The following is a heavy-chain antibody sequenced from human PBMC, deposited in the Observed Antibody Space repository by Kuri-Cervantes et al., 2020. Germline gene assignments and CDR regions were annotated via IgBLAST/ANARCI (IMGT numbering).Heavy chain of an antibody. Sequence: SVKVSCKASGGTFSSYAISWVRQAPGQGLEWMGGIIPIFGTANYAQKFQGRVTITADKSTSTAYMELSSLRSEDTAVYYCARDSDIVVVPAANHDAFDIWGQGTMVTVSS. CDR2: IIPIFGTA. V-gene: IGHV1-69*06. D-gene: IGHD2-2*01. CDR3: ARDSDIVVVPAANHDAFDI. CDR1: GGTFSSYA. J-gene: IGHJ3*02.